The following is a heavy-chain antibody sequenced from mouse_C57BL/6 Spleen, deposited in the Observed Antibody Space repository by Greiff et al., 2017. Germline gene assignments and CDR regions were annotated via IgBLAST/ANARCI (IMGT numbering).Heavy chain of an antibody. D-gene: IGHD1-2*01. CDR2: IYPGDGDT. CDR1: GYAFSSYW. V-gene: IGHV1-80*01. Sequence: QVQLQQSGAELVKPGASVKISCKASGYAFSSYWMNWVQQRPGKGLEWIGQIYPGDGDTNYNGKFKGKATLTADKSSSTAYMQLSSLTSEDAAVYFCAREDSTAYWYFDVWGTGTTVTVSS. CDR3: AREDSTAYWYFDV. J-gene: IGHJ1*03.